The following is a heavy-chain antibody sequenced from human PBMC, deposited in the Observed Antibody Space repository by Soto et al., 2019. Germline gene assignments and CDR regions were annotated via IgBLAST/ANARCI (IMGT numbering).Heavy chain of an antibody. V-gene: IGHV1-8*01. CDR3: ARNVRYFDWYRDDY. Sequence: GASVKVSCKASGYTFTSYDINWVRQATGQGLEWMGWMNPNSGNTGYAQKFQGRVTMTRNTSISTAYMELSSLRSEDTAVYYCARNVRYFDWYRDDYWGQGTLVTVSS. D-gene: IGHD3-9*01. CDR1: GYTFTSYD. J-gene: IGHJ4*02. CDR2: MNPNSGNT.